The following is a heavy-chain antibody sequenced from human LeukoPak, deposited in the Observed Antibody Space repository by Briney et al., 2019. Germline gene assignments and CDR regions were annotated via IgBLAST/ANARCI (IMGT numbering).Heavy chain of an antibody. Sequence: GGSLRLSCAASGFTFSSYVMSWVRQAPGKGLEWVSAISGSGGSTYYADSVKGRFTISRDNSKNTLYLQMNSLRAEDTAVYYCANYLSGSYYVFGYWGQGTLVTVSS. V-gene: IGHV3-23*01. CDR1: GFTFSSYV. CDR2: ISGSGGST. D-gene: IGHD1-26*01. J-gene: IGHJ4*02. CDR3: ANYLSGSYYVFGY.